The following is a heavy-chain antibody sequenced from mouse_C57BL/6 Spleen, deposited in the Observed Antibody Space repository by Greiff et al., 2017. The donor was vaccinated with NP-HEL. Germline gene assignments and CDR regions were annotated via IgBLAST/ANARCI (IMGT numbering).Heavy chain of an antibody. CDR1: GYTFTDYN. V-gene: IGHV1-18*01. CDR3: ARVSRRGTGSLFDY. D-gene: IGHD4-1*01. Sequence: EVQLQQSGPELVKPGASVKIPCKASGYTFTDYNMDWVKQSHGKSLEWIGDINPNNGGTIYNQKFKGKATLTVDKSSSTAYMELRSLTSEDTAVYYCARVSRRGTGSLFDYWGQGTTLTVSS. CDR2: INPNNGGT. J-gene: IGHJ2*01.